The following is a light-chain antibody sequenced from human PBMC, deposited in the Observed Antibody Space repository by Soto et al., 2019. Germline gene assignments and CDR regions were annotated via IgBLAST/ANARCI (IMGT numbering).Light chain of an antibody. CDR3: QQSYSPPHIT. J-gene: IGKJ5*01. CDR2: AAS. Sequence: DIQMTQSPSSLSASVGDRVTITCRASQSIDTFLNWYQQKPGKAPKLLIYAASALQSGVPSRFSGAGSGTDFTLTISSLQPEDFATYFCQQSYSPPHITFGQGTRLDIK. V-gene: IGKV1-39*01. CDR1: QSIDTF.